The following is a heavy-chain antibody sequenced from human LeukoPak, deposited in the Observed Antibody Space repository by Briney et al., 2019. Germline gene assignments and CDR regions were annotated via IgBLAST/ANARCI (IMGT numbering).Heavy chain of an antibody. D-gene: IGHD3-3*01. CDR2: IYPGDSAT. J-gene: IGHJ4*02. V-gene: IGHV5-51*01. Sequence: GESLKISCKGSGYRFSNYWIGWGRQMPGKGLEWMGIIYPGDSATRYSPSLHGHVTISADKSISTAYLQWSSLKVSDTAMYYCARRAIIQGTSALDFWGQGTVVIVSS. CDR1: GYRFSNYW. CDR3: ARRAIIQGTSALDF.